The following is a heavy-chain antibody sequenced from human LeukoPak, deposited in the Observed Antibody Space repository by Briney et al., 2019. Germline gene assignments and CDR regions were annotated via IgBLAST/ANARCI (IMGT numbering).Heavy chain of an antibody. CDR3: AKHQRIPTVTTINYHCYMDV. CDR2: IRYDGTNA. Sequence: GGSLRLSCAASGFTFNSYGMHWVRQAQGKGLEWVAFIRYDGTNAYYPDSVRGRFTISRDNSKNTLYLQMNSLRGEDTAVYYCAKHQRIPTVTTINYHCYMDVWGKGTTVTVSS. D-gene: IGHD4-17*01. V-gene: IGHV3-30*02. CDR1: GFTFNSYG. J-gene: IGHJ6*03.